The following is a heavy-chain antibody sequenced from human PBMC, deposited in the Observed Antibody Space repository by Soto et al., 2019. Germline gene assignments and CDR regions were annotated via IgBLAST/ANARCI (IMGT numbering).Heavy chain of an antibody. V-gene: IGHV4-34*01. D-gene: IGHD3-10*01. CDR2: INHSGST. CDR3: ASGHYYGSGSPGY. CDR1: GGSFSGYY. Sequence: SATLSLTSAVHGGSFSGYYWSCIRQPPGKGLEWIGEINHSGSTNYNPSLKSRVTISVDTSKNQFSLKLSSVTAADTAVYYCASGHYYGSGSPGYWGQGTLVTVS. J-gene: IGHJ4*02.